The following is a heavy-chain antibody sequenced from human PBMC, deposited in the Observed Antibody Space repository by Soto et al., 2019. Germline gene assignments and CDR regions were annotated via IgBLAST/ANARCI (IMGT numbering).Heavy chain of an antibody. CDR1: GFTFSSYW. CDR3: ARGAPFGVVIIWAWGFDP. CDR2: IKQDGSEK. J-gene: IGHJ5*02. D-gene: IGHD3-3*01. V-gene: IGHV3-7*01. Sequence: GGSLRLSCAASGFTFSSYWMSWVRQAPGKGLEWVANIKQDGSEKYYVDSVKGRFTISRDNAKNSLYLQMNSLRAEDTAVYYCARGAPFGVVIIWAWGFDPWGQGTLVTVSS.